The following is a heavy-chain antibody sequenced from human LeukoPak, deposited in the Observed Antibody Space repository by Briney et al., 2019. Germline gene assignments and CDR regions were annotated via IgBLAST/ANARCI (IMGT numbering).Heavy chain of an antibody. CDR2: INHSGST. CDR3: ARQKGAGSSPLGY. Sequence: PSETLSLTCAVYGGSFSGYYWSWIRQPPGKGLEWIGEINHSGSTNYNPSLKSRVTMSVDTSKNQFSLKLRSVAAADTAVYYCARQKGAGSSPLGYWGQGTLVTVSS. CDR1: GGSFSGYY. J-gene: IGHJ4*02. V-gene: IGHV4-34*01. D-gene: IGHD1-26*01.